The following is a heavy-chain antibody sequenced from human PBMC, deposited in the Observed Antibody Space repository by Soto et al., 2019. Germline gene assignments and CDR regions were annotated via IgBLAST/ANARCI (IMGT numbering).Heavy chain of an antibody. CDR1: GGSISSGGYY. D-gene: IGHD3-22*01. J-gene: IGHJ4*02. CDR2: IYYSGST. V-gene: IGHV4-31*03. Sequence: QVQLQESGPGLVKPSQTLSLTCTVSGGSISSGGYYWSWIRQHPGKGLEWIGYIYYSGSTYYNPSLKSRVTISVDTSKNQFALKLSSVTAADTAVYYCARGYYYDSSGYYYYFDYWGQGTLVTVSS. CDR3: ARGYYYDSSGYYYYFDY.